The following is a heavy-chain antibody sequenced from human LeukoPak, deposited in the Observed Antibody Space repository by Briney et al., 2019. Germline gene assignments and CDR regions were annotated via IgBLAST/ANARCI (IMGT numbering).Heavy chain of an antibody. D-gene: IGHD2-15*01. J-gene: IGHJ1*01. CDR3: ARGIGYCSGGSCYSRYFRH. Sequence: ASVKVSCKASGGTFSSYAISWVRQAPGQGLEWMGGIIPIFGTANYAQKFQGRVTITADESTSTAYMELSSLRSEDTAVYYCARGIGYCSGGSCYSRYFRHWGQGTLVTVSS. CDR1: GGTFSSYA. V-gene: IGHV1-69*13. CDR2: IIPIFGTA.